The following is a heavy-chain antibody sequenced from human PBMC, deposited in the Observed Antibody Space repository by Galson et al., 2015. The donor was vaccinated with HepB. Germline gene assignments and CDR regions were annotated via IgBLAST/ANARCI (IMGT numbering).Heavy chain of an antibody. CDR1: GFSLSTSGMR. V-gene: IGHV2-70*04. Sequence: PALVKPTQTLTLTCTFSGFSLSTSGMRVSWIRQPPGKALEWLARIDWGDDKYYSTSLKTRLTISKDTSKNQVVLTMTDVDPVDTATYYCVRMLDYASSWYFDCWGQGTLVTVSS. CDR3: VRMLDYASSWYFDC. D-gene: IGHD6-13*01. CDR2: IDWGDDK. J-gene: IGHJ4*02.